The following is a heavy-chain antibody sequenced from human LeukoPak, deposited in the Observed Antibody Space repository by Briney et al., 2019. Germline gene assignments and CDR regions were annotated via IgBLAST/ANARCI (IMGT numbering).Heavy chain of an antibody. CDR2: INHSGST. V-gene: IGHV4-34*01. J-gene: IGHJ5*02. CDR1: GGSFSGYY. D-gene: IGHD3-10*01. Sequence: SETLSLTCAVYGGSFSGYYWSWIRQPPGKGLEWIGEINHSGSTNYNPSLKSRVTISVDTSKSQFSLKLSSVTAADTAVYYCARRIGESNWFDPWGQGTQVTVSS. CDR3: ARRIGESNWFDP.